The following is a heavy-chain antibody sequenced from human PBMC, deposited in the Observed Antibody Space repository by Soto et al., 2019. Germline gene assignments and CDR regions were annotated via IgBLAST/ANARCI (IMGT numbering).Heavy chain of an antibody. V-gene: IGHV3-33*01. J-gene: IGHJ6*02. CDR1: GFTFSSYG. D-gene: IGHD2-15*01. CDR3: ARNSGYCSGGSCYTYYYYGMDV. Sequence: GGSLRLSCAASGFTFSSYGMHWVRQAPGKGLEWVAVIWYDGSNKYYADSVKGRFTISRDNSKNTLYLQMNSLRAEDTAVYYCARNSGYCSGGSCYTYYYYGMDVWGQGTTVTVSS. CDR2: IWYDGSNK.